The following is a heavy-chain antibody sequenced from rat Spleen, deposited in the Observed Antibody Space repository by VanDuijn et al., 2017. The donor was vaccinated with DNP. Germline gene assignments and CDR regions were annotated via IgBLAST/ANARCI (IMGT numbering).Heavy chain of an antibody. CDR2: VIYDGSRT. CDR3: AKDAFDY. CDR1: GFTFSDYN. Sequence: EVQLVESGGGLIQPGRSLKLSCAASGFTFSDYNMAWVRQAPKKGLEWVANVIYDGSRTYYRDSVKGRFTISRDNAKSILYLQMDSLRSEDTATYYCAKDAFDYWGQGVMVTVSS. V-gene: IGHV5S10*01. J-gene: IGHJ2*01.